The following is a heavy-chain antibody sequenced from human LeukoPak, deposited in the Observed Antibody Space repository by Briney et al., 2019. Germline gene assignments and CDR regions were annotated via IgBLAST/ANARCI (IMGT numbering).Heavy chain of an antibody. V-gene: IGHV3-49*04. CDR2: IASETYGGTA. Sequence: GGALRLSCTASGFTFGDYAMTWVRQAPGKGLEWVGFIASETYGGTAEYGAFVKGRFTISRDDSKSIAYLQMNSLKTEDTAVYYCTRDQTPYYWGQGTLVTVSS. J-gene: IGHJ4*02. CDR1: GFTFGDYA. CDR3: TRDQTPYY.